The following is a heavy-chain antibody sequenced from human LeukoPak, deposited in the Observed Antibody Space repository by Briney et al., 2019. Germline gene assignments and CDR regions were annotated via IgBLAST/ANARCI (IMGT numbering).Heavy chain of an antibody. Sequence: SVKFSCKASGYTFTGYYIQWVRQAPGQWLEWMGWINPHSGGTNYAQEFQGRVTMTRDPSISTAYMELSSLRPDDTAVYSCARGVTARGFYYYMDIWGNGTTVTISS. V-gene: IGHV1-2*02. CDR3: ARGVTARGFYYYMDI. D-gene: IGHD2-21*02. J-gene: IGHJ6*03. CDR1: GYTFTGYY. CDR2: INPHSGGT.